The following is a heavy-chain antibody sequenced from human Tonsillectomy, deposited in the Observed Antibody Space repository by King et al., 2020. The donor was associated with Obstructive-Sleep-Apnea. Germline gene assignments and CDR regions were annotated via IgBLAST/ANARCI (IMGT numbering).Heavy chain of an antibody. D-gene: IGHD1-26*01. CDR1: GFNLNAYH. CDR3: ARDLWGGTYDY. J-gene: IGHJ4*02. CDR2: AKSGDDVI. V-gene: IGHV3-11*01. Sequence: VQLVESGGGLVKPGGSLRLSCAASGFNLNAYHMSWIRQAPGKGLEWVSYAKSGDDVIFYADSVKGRLTVSKDNAKNSLYLQMNSLRVEDTAIYYCARDLWGGTYDYWGQGALVTVSS.